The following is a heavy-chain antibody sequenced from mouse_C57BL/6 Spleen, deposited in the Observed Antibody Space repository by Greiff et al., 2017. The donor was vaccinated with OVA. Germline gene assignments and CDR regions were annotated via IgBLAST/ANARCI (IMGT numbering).Heavy chain of an antibody. Sequence: VQLQQSGAELVRPGTSVKVSCKASGYAFTNYLIEWVKQRPGQGLEWIGVFNPGSGGTNYNEKFKGKATLTADKSSSTAYMQLRSLTSEDSAVECCALTTVVAEGAMDYWGQGTSVTVSS. J-gene: IGHJ4*01. V-gene: IGHV1-54*01. CDR2: FNPGSGGT. D-gene: IGHD1-1*01. CDR1: GYAFTNYL. CDR3: ALTTVVAEGAMDY.